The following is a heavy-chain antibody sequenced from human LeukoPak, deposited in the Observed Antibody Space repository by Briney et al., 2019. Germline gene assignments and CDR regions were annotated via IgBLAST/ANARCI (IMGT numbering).Heavy chain of an antibody. V-gene: IGHV3-53*01. J-gene: IGHJ4*02. CDR3: ARVRVESGSYHFDY. D-gene: IGHD1-26*01. Sequence: GGSLRLSCAASGFIVSNNYMSWVRQAPGKGLERVSVIYSGGSTYYADSVKGRFTISRDNSKNTLYLQMNSLRAEDTAVYYCARVRVESGSYHFDYWGQGTLVTVSS. CDR1: GFIVSNNY. CDR2: IYSGGST.